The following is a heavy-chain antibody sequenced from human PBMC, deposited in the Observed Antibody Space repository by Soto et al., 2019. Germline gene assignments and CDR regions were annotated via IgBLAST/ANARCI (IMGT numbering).Heavy chain of an antibody. V-gene: IGHV3-11*05. CDR3: ARDHHRYSGYDYVDY. J-gene: IGHJ4*02. D-gene: IGHD5-12*01. CDR2: ISSSSSYT. CDR1: GFTFSDYY. Sequence: QVQLVESGGGLVKPGGSLRLSCAASGFTFSDYYMSWIRQAPGKGLEWVSYISSSSSYTNYADSVKGRFTISRDNAKISLYLQMNSLRAEDTALYYCARDHHRYSGYDYVDYWGQGTLVTVSS.